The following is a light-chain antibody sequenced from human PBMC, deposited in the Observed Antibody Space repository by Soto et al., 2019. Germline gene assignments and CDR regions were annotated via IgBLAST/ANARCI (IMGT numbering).Light chain of an antibody. Sequence: DIQMTHAPSTLSGSVGGRVTITCRASQTISSWLAWYQQKPGKAPKLLIYKASTLKSGVPSRFSGSGSGTDFTLTISSLQPEDFATYYCQQLNSYPALTFGGGTKVDIK. CDR1: QTISSW. J-gene: IGKJ4*01. CDR3: QQLNSYPALT. V-gene: IGKV1-5*03. CDR2: KAS.